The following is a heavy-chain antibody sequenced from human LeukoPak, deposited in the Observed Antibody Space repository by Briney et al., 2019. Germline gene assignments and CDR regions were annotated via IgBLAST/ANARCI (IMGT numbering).Heavy chain of an antibody. V-gene: IGHV4-4*07. Sequence: SSETLSLTCTVSGGSISSYYWSWIRQPAGKGLEWIGRIYTSGSTNYNPSLKSRVTISLDTSKNQFSLKLSSVTAADTAVYYCANSIDFDYGDYYFDYWGQGALVTISS. J-gene: IGHJ4*02. CDR3: ANSIDFDYGDYYFDY. D-gene: IGHD4-17*01. CDR2: IYTSGST. CDR1: GGSISSYY.